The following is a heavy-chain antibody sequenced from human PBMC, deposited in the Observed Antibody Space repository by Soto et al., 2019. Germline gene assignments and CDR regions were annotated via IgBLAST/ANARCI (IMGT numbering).Heavy chain of an antibody. D-gene: IGHD3-10*01. CDR1: GFTLTTTGMC. CDR2: MDRDDDK. Sequence: SCPTLVNPTHSLTLAGTFSGFTLTTTGMCXSWIRQPPDNGLGRLALMDRDDDKYYSSSLKTRLRISKDISKNQVVLTLTNMDPVDTATSSYSWTDHYGQGTSRGGNWFDHWGPGTLVTVSS. CDR3: SWTDHYGQGTSRGGNWFDH. V-gene: IGHV2-70*01. J-gene: IGHJ5*02.